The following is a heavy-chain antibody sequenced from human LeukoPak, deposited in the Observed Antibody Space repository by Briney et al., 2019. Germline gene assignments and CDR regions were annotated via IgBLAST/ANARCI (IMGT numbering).Heavy chain of an antibody. CDR1: GFSFDDYA. Sequence: GGSLRLSCAASGFSFDDYAMHWVRQAPGKGLEWVAVISYDGSNKYYADSVKGRFTISRDNSKNTLYLQMNSLRAEDTAVCYCARDLTVVDTAMAFDYWGQGTLVTVSS. J-gene: IGHJ4*02. D-gene: IGHD5-18*01. CDR2: ISYDGSNK. CDR3: ARDLTVVDTAMAFDY. V-gene: IGHV3-30-3*01.